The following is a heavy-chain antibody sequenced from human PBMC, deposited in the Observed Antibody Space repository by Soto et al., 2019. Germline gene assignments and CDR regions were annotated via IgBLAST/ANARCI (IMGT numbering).Heavy chain of an antibody. CDR1: GYSFTSYW. Sequence: GESLKISCKGSGYSFTSYWIGWGRQMPGKGLEWMGIIYPGDSDTRYSTSFQGQVTISADKSISTAYLQWSSLKASDTAMYYCARQQIYSSSYYFDYWGQGTLVTVSS. CDR3: ARQQIYSSSYYFDY. CDR2: IYPGDSDT. J-gene: IGHJ4*02. D-gene: IGHD6-13*01. V-gene: IGHV5-51*01.